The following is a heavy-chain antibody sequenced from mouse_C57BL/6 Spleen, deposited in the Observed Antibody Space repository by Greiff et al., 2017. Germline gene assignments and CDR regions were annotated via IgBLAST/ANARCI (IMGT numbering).Heavy chain of an antibody. CDR2: ISSGGSYT. Sequence: DVKLVESGGDLVKPGGSLKLSCAASGFTFSSYGMSWVRQTPDKRLEWVATISSGGSYTYYPDSVKGRFTISRDNAKNTLYLQMSSLKSEDTAMYYCARQGYSSYYFDYWGQGTTLTVSS. CDR3: ARQGYSSYYFDY. J-gene: IGHJ2*01. CDR1: GFTFSSYG. V-gene: IGHV5-6*02. D-gene: IGHD1-1*01.